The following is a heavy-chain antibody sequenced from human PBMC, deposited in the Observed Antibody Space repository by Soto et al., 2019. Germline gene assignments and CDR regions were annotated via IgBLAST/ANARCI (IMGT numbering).Heavy chain of an antibody. CDR3: ARDPGRRFDY. D-gene: IGHD1-1*01. J-gene: IGHJ4*02. Sequence: EVQLVESGGGLVQPGGSLRLSCATSGFTFRSYWMTWVRQAPGKGLEWVASIKQDGSEDHDVDSVKGRFTISRDNAENSLYLQMNSLKVDDTAVYYCARDPGRRFDYWGPGTLVTVSS. CDR2: IKQDGSED. V-gene: IGHV3-7*03. CDR1: GFTFRSYW.